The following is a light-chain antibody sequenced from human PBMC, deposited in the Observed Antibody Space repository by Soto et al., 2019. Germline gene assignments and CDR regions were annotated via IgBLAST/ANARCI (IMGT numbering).Light chain of an antibody. CDR2: DAS. Sequence: DIQMTQSPSTLSASVGDRVTITCRASQSISSWLAWYQQNPGKAPKLLIYDASSLESGVPSRFSGSGSGTEFPLTISSPQPDDFATYYCQQYNSPFTFGQGTKLEIK. CDR1: QSISSW. V-gene: IGKV1-5*01. J-gene: IGKJ2*01. CDR3: QQYNSPFT.